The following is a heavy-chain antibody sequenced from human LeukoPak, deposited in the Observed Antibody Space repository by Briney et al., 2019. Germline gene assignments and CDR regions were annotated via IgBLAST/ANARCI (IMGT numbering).Heavy chain of an antibody. CDR1: GGSISSGGYY. CDR2: IYYSGST. CDR3: ARLFAPHDDFWSGYYAAFDI. D-gene: IGHD3-3*01. Sequence: SQTLSLTCTVSGGSISSGGYYWSWIRQHPGKGLEWLVYIYYSGSTYYNPSLKSRVTISVDTSKNQFSLKLSSVTAADTAVYYCARLFAPHDDFWSGYYAAFDIWGQGTMVTVSS. J-gene: IGHJ3*02. V-gene: IGHV4-31*03.